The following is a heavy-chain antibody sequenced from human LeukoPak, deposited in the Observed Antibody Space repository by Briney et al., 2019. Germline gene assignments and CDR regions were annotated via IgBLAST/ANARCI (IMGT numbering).Heavy chain of an antibody. Sequence: AASVKVSCKVSGYTLTELSMHWVRQAPGKGLEWMGGFDPEDGETIYAQQFQGRVTMTEDTSTDTAYMELSSLRSEDTAVYYCATAQYYYYYMDVWGKGTTVTVSS. V-gene: IGHV1-24*01. CDR2: FDPEDGET. J-gene: IGHJ6*03. CDR1: GYTLTELS. CDR3: ATAQYYYYYMDV.